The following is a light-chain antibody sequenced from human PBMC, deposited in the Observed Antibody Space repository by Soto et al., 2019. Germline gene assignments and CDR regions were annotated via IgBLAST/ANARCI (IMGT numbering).Light chain of an antibody. CDR3: SSFATSSTLVL. Sequence: QSALTQPASVSGSPGQSITISCTGTSSDVGGSNHVSWYQQHPGKAPKLMIFDVSTRPSGVSNRFSGSKSGNTASLTISGLQAEDEADYYCSSFATSSTLVLFGGETKLTVL. CDR2: DVS. V-gene: IGLV2-14*01. J-gene: IGLJ3*02. CDR1: SSDVGGSNH.